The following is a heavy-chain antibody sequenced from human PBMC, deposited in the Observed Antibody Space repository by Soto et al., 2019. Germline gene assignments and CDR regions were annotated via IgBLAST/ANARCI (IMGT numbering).Heavy chain of an antibody. CDR3: ARAVGSYDAFDI. J-gene: IGHJ3*02. V-gene: IGHV3-11*01. D-gene: IGHD1-26*01. Sequence: QVQLVESGGGLVKPGGSLRLSCAASGFIFSDFYMSWVRQAPGKGLEWVSYIRHSGNTVYYADSVKGRFTIPRDNAKNSLYLHMNSLRADDTAVYYCARAVGSYDAFDIWGQGTMVTVSS. CDR2: IRHSGNTV. CDR1: GFIFSDFY.